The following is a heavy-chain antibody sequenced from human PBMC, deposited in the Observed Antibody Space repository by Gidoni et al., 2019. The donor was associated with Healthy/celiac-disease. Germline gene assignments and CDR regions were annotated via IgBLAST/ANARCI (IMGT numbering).Heavy chain of an antibody. V-gene: IGHV3-30*03. D-gene: IGHD6-19*01. Sequence: QVQLVESGGGVVQPGRYLIHSFAASGFTIHSYGMHWGRQAPGKGLEWVAVISYDGSNKYYADSVKGRFTISRDNSKNTLYLQMNSLRAEDTAVYYCARDWDDGYGSGWYYFDYWGQGTLVTVSS. J-gene: IGHJ4*02. CDR2: ISYDGSNK. CDR1: GFTIHSYG. CDR3: ARDWDDGYGSGWYYFDY.